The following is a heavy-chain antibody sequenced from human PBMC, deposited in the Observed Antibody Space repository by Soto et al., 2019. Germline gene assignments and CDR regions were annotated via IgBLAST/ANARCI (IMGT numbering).Heavy chain of an antibody. V-gene: IGHV6-1*01. D-gene: IGHD1-26*01. CDR3: ARGEQYSGRIFDY. CDR1: GDSVSSNSAG. Sequence: QVQLQQSGPGLVKPSQTLSLTCAITGDSVSSNSAGWSWVRQSPSRGLEWLGRTYYRSKRYYEYAVSVRGRIPIKPDTSKNQYSLQLNSVTPEDTAVYFCARGEQYSGRIFDYWGQGTLVTVSS. J-gene: IGHJ4*01. CDR2: TYYRSKRYY.